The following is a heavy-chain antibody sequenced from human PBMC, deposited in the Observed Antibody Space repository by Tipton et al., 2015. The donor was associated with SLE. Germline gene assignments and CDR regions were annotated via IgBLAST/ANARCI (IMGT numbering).Heavy chain of an antibody. CDR3: ARDSLDYDYWSGYYDF. CDR2: ISYDGSNK. V-gene: IGHV3-30*04. Sequence: SLRLSCAASGFTFSTYDMHWVRQAPGKGLEWVAVISYDGSNKYYADSVKGRFPISRDNSKNSLYLQMNSLRVEDTAVYYCARDSLDYDYWSGYYDFWGQGTLVTVSS. D-gene: IGHD3-3*01. J-gene: IGHJ4*02. CDR1: GFTFSTYD.